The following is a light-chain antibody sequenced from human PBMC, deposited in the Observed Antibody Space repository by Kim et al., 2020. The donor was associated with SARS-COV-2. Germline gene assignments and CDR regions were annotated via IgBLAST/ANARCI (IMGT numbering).Light chain of an antibody. J-gene: IGKJ4*01. CDR1: QSIASY. CDR2: TAV. CDR3: QQSYGNPLT. Sequence: DIQMTQSPSSLSASVGDRVTITCRASQSIASYLNWYQQKPGKAPKLLISTAVRLQSGVPSRFSGNVSGTDFTLSIGSLQPEDFATYSCQQSYGNPLTFGGGTKVDIK. V-gene: IGKV1-39*01.